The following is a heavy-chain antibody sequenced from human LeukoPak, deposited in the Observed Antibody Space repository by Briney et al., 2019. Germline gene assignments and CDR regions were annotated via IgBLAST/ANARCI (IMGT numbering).Heavy chain of an antibody. J-gene: IGHJ5*02. Sequence: SVKVSCKTSGGTFNNSAISWVRQAPGQGLEWLGGIMPLFGTAGYAQKFQGRVTITKDESTRTVYLELTSLTSDDTAVYYCARDRGYCSSTSCYEWNWFDPWGQGTLVTVSS. CDR1: GGTFNNSA. V-gene: IGHV1-69*05. D-gene: IGHD2-2*01. CDR3: ARDRGYCSSTSCYEWNWFDP. CDR2: IMPLFGTA.